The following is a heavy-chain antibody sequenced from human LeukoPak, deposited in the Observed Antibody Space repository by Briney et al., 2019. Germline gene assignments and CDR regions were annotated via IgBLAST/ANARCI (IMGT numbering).Heavy chain of an antibody. V-gene: IGHV4-4*07. CDR3: ARGWSDYYLVVLCYREV. J-gene: IGHJ6*02. Sequence: PETLSLTCILSGDSLSIYYGRWMRAPAGEGGGWFGRVYTSESINYHPSLQSRVNTPVTPSKNQFSLKQNSVTAADTAVYYCARGWSDYYLVVLCYREVGGQGTTVPV. CDR1: GDSLSIYY. D-gene: IGHD2-8*01. CDR2: VYTSESI.